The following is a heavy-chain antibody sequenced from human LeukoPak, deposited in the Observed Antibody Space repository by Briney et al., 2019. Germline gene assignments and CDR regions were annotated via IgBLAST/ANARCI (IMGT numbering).Heavy chain of an antibody. D-gene: IGHD6-13*01. CDR3: ARARSIAAVGTTWFDP. Sequence: PGGSLRLSCAASGFTFSSYNMKWVRQAPGKGLEWVSSISSRSSYIFYADSVKGRFTISRDNAKKSLYLQMNSLRAEDTAVYYCARARSIAAVGTTWFDPWGQGTRVTVSS. V-gene: IGHV3-21*01. J-gene: IGHJ5*02. CDR2: ISSRSSYI. CDR1: GFTFSSYN.